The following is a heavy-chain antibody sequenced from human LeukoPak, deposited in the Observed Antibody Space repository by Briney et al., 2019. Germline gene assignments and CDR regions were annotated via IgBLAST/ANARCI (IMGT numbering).Heavy chain of an antibody. CDR3: ARTVGSSTRYNWFDP. Sequence: TSETLSLTCTVSGGSISSGGYYWSWIRQHPGKGLEWIGYIYYSGSTYYNPSLKSRVTISVDTSKNQFSLKLSSVTAADTAVYYCARTVGSSTRYNWFDPWGQGTLVTVSS. D-gene: IGHD2-2*01. J-gene: IGHJ5*02. CDR1: GGSISSGGYY. CDR2: IYYSGST. V-gene: IGHV4-31*03.